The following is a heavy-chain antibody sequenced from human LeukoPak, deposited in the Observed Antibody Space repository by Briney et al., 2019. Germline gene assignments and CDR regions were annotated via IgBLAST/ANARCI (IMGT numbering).Heavy chain of an antibody. CDR1: GFTFSSYA. V-gene: IGHV3-23*01. CDR3: AKGRGVTTVPLVDY. Sequence: GGSLRLSCAASGFTFSSYAISWVRQAPGKGLEWVSAISGSGGSTYYADSVKGRFTISRDNSKNTVYMQMNSLRAEDTAVYYSAKGRGVTTVPLVDYRGQGTLVTVSS. J-gene: IGHJ4*02. D-gene: IGHD4-17*01. CDR2: ISGSGGST.